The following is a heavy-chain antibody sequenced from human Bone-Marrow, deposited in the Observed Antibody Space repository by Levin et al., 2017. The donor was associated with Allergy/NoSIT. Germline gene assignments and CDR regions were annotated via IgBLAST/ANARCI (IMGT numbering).Heavy chain of an antibody. Sequence: SQTLSLPCTVSGGSIRSGSYYWGWIRQPPGKGLEWIGNIYYTGNTYYNPSLQSRVTISVDPSKNQFSLRLSSVTAADTAVYYCARPAQGRGGGSCFDPWGQGTLVTVSS. D-gene: IGHD2-15*01. CDR1: GGSIRSGSYY. J-gene: IGHJ5*02. CDR2: IYYTGNT. V-gene: IGHV4-39*01. CDR3: ARPAQGRGGGSCFDP.